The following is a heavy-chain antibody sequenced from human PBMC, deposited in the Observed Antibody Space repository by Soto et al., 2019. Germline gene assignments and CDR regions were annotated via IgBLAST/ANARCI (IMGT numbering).Heavy chain of an antibody. CDR3: AHRGGAAVGLYYFEY. D-gene: IGHD6-13*01. Sequence: SGPTLVNPTQTLTLTCTFSGFSLSTSGMCVSWIRQPPGKALEWLALIDWDDDKRYSPSLKSRLTITKDTSKNQVVLTMTNMDPVDTATYYCAHRGGAAVGLYYFEYWGQGALVTVSS. J-gene: IGHJ4*02. CDR2: IDWDDDK. V-gene: IGHV2-5*08. CDR1: GFSLSTSGMC.